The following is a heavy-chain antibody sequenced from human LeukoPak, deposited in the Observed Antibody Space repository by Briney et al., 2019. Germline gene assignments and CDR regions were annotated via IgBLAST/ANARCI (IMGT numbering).Heavy chain of an antibody. D-gene: IGHD1-26*01. Sequence: GGSLRLSCAASGFTFSGYSMDWVRQAPGKGLEWVGHIKSKTDGGTTDYAAPVKGRFTISRDDSKNTLYLQMNSLKTEDTAVYYCTTGKVGARGEAFDIWGQGTMVTVSS. CDR2: IKSKTDGGTT. CDR3: TTGKVGARGEAFDI. J-gene: IGHJ3*02. CDR1: GFTFSGYS. V-gene: IGHV3-15*01.